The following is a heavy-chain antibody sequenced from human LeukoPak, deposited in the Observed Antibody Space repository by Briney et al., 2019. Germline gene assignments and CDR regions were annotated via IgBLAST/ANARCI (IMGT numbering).Heavy chain of an antibody. CDR2: INHSGST. J-gene: IGHJ4*02. D-gene: IGHD3-3*01. V-gene: IGHV4-34*01. CDR3: ARDPIYDFWSGYYSV. CDR1: GGSFSGYY. Sequence: PSDTLSLTCAVYGGSFSGYYWSWIRQPPGKGLEWIGEINHSGSTNYNPSLKSRVTISVDTSKNQFSLKLSSVTAADTAVYYCARDPIYDFWSGYYSVCGQGTLVTVSS.